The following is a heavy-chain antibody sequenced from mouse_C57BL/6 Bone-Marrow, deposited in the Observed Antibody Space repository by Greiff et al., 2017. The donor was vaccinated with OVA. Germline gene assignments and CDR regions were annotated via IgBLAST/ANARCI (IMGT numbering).Heavy chain of an antibody. D-gene: IGHD2-1*01. CDR1: GSTFPSYW. Sequence: QLHQSVASLVPPVSSVPLSFHASGSTFPSYWLHWFLPRPCPVLAWIGELDPSDSYTNYNPKFKGKATLTVDTSSSTAYMQLSSLTSEDSAVYYCARGRDYGNYLLYWYFDVWGTGTTVTVSS. J-gene: IGHJ1*03. CDR3: ARGRDYGNYLLYWYFDV. V-gene: IGHV1-50*01. CDR2: LDPSDSYT.